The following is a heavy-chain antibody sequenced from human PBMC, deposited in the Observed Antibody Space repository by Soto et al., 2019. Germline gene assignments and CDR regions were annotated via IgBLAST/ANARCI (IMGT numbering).Heavy chain of an antibody. CDR2: ISSTGSTI. D-gene: IGHD2-15*01. Sequence: QVQLVESGAGLVKPGGSLRLSCAASGFTFSDYYMDWIRLVPWKGLERVSYISSTGSTIYYADSVKGRFTISRDNAKNSLYLQMNSLRAEDTAVYYCARDGSGYCSGGSCYYDYWGQGTLVTVSS. J-gene: IGHJ4*02. CDR1: GFTFSDYY. V-gene: IGHV3-11*01. CDR3: ARDGSGYCSGGSCYYDY.